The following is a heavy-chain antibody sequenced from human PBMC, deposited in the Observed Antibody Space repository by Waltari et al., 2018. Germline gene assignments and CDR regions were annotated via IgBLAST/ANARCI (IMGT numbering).Heavy chain of an antibody. Sequence: QVQLQESGPGLVKPSETLSLTCTVSGYSITSGYYWGCIRQPPGKGLEWIGSIYHSGHTVYSPSLKGRLTISVDTAKNQFSVRLSAVTAADTAVYYCARAPMSGAATGTFDFWGLGSLVTVSP. CDR1: GYSITSGYY. CDR3: ARAPMSGAATGTFDF. V-gene: IGHV4-38-2*02. D-gene: IGHD6-13*01. CDR2: IYHSGHT. J-gene: IGHJ4*02.